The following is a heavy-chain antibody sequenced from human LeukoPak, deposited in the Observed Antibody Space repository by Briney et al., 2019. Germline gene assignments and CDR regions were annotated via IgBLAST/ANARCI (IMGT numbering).Heavy chain of an antibody. D-gene: IGHD2-2*01. V-gene: IGHV1-69*06. CDR3: ARDRGDCSSTSCSVENWFDP. CDR2: IIPIFGTA. Sequence: SVKVSCKASGGTFSSYAISRVRQAPGQGLEWMGGIIPIFGTANYAQKFQGRVTITADKSTSTAYMELSSLRSEDTAVYYCARDRGDCSSTSCSVENWFDPWGQGTLVTVSS. J-gene: IGHJ5*02. CDR1: GGTFSSYA.